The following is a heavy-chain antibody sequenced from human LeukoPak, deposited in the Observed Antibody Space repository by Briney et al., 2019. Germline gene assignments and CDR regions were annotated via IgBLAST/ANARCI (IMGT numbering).Heavy chain of an antibody. CDR2: IYYSGST. J-gene: IGHJ4*02. D-gene: IGHD2-15*01. V-gene: IGHV4-59*01. CDR3: AYYHCSGGSCYFDY. CDR1: GGSIISYY. Sequence: ETLSLTCTVSGGSIISYYWSWIRQPPGKGLEWIGYIYYSGSTNYNPSLKSRVTISVDTSKNQFSLKLSSVTAADTAVYYCAYYHCSGGSCYFDYWGQGTLVTVSS.